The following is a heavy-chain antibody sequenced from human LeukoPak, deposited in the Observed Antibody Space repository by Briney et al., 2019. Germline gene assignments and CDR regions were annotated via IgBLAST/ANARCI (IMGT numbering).Heavy chain of an antibody. CDR1: GFSFSTYA. D-gene: IGHD3-10*01. J-gene: IGHJ4*02. CDR3: VKDRSGGSGTLYPTFDC. Sequence: PGVSLRLSCAASGFSFSTYAMKCVRRAPGRGGEGGGSMSCSGCSTYYENSVKGRVTISRDTSKNKIYMQMSSLRAEDTAIYYCVKDRSGGSGTLYPTFDCWGQGSLVTVSS. CDR2: MSCSGCST. V-gene: IGHV3-23*01.